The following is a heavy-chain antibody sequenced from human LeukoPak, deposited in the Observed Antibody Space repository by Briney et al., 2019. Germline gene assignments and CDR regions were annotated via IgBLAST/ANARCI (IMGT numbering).Heavy chain of an antibody. CDR1: GGSFSVYY. D-gene: IGHD2-2*01. CDR2: INHSGST. V-gene: IGHV4-34*01. J-gene: IGHJ6*04. CDR3: ARGGRSLPGYCSSTSCWVGAAGPGDV. Sequence: NPSETLSLTCAVYGGSFSVYYWSWIRQPPGKGLEWIGEINHSGSTNYNPSLKSRVTISVDTSKNQFSLTLSSVTAADAAVYYCARGGRSLPGYCSSTSCWVGAAGPGDVWGKGTTVTVSS.